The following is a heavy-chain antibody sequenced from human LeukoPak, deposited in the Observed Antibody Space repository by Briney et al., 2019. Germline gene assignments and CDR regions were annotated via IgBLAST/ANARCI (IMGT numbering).Heavy chain of an antibody. J-gene: IGHJ6*02. CDR1: GYTFTGYY. Sequence: ASVKVSCRASGYTFTGYYMHWVRQAPGQGLEWMGWINPNSGGTNYAQKFQGRVTMTRDTSISTAYMELSRLRSDDTAVYYCARGRRITIFGVVIKVAFGMDVWGQATTVTVSS. CDR2: INPNSGGT. CDR3: ARGRRITIFGVVIKVAFGMDV. V-gene: IGHV1-2*02. D-gene: IGHD3-3*01.